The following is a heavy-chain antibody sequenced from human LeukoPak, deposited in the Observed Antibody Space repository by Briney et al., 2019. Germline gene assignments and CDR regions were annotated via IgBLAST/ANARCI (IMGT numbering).Heavy chain of an antibody. D-gene: IGHD3-10*01. J-gene: IGHJ5*02. Sequence: GGSLRLSCAASGFTVSSNYMSWVRQAPGKGLEWVSVIYSGGSTYYADSVKGRFTISRDNSKNTLYLQMNSLRAEDTAAYYCAREHYGSGSYWFDPWGQGTLVTVSS. CDR3: AREHYGSGSYWFDP. CDR1: GFTVSSNY. CDR2: IYSGGST. V-gene: IGHV3-66*01.